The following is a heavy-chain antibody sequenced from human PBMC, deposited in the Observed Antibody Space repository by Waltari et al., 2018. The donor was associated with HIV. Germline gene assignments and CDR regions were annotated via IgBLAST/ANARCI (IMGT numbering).Heavy chain of an antibody. CDR1: GFTFSDYY. CDR3: ARVARGLRQGTFDI. Sequence: QVHLVESGGDLVKPGGSLRLSCVASGFTFSDYYMTWIPQAPGKRLEGVSYIAVSSAYTNYGDSVKGRFTMSRDDAKKSLFLQMNSLRPEDTAVYYCARVARGLRQGTFDIWGQGTMVTVSS. V-gene: IGHV3-11*05. D-gene: IGHD4-17*01. CDR2: IAVSSAYT. J-gene: IGHJ3*02.